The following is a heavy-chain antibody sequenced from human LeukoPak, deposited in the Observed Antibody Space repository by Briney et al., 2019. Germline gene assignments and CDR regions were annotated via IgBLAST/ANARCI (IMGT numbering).Heavy chain of an antibody. CDR3: ARNRQGAFDI. Sequence: SETLSLTCTVSGGSISSYYWSRIRQPPGKGLEWIGYIYTSGSTNYNPSLKSRVTISVDTSKNLFSLKLSSVTAADTAVYYCARNRQGAFDIWGQGTMVTVSS. V-gene: IGHV4-4*09. CDR1: GGSISSYY. J-gene: IGHJ3*02. CDR2: IYTSGST.